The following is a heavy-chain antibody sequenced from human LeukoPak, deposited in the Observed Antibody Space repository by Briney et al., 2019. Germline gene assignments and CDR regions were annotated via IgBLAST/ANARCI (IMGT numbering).Heavy chain of an antibody. Sequence: SETLSLTCAVSGGSISSGGYSWSWIRQPPGKGLEWIGYIYHSGGTYYNPSLKSRVTVSVDRSKNQFSLRLSSVTAADTAVYYCARGGGPIWFDPWGQGTLVTVSS. CDR3: ARGGGPIWFDP. J-gene: IGHJ5*02. CDR2: IYHSGGT. CDR1: GGSISSGGYS. V-gene: IGHV4-30-2*01. D-gene: IGHD4-23*01.